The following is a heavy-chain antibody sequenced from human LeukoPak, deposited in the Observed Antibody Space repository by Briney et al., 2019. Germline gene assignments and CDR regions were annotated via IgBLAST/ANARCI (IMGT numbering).Heavy chain of an antibody. CDR3: ATPVGGWFDP. V-gene: IGHV4-39*07. CDR1: GGSVNSGTYY. D-gene: IGHD1-26*01. CDR2: IYYSGSA. Sequence: SETLSLTCTVSGGSVNSGTYYWSWIRQPPGKGLEWIGNIYYSGSAYYNPSLKSRVTMSVDTSKNQFSLKLSSVTAADTAVYYCATPVGGWFDPWGQGALVTVSS. J-gene: IGHJ5*02.